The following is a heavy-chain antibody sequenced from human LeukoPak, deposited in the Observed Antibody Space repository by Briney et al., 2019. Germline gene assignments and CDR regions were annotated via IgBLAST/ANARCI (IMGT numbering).Heavy chain of an antibody. V-gene: IGHV5-51*01. J-gene: IGHJ3*02. CDR1: GXSFTNYW. D-gene: IGHD6-13*01. Sequence: GESLKISCKGSGXSFTNYWIGWVRQMPGKGLEWMGIIYPGDSDTRYSPSFQGQVTISADKSISTAYLQWSSPKASDTAMSYCARHLDSSTWAFDIWGQGTMATVSS. CDR2: IYPGDSDT. CDR3: ARHLDSSTWAFDI.